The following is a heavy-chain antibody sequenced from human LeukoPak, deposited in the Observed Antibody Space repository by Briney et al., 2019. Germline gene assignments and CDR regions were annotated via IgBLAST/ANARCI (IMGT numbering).Heavy chain of an antibody. CDR2: ISAYNGNT. Sequence: ASVKVSCKASGYTFTSYGISWVRQAPGQGLEWMGWISAYNGNTNYAQKLQGRVTMTTDTSTSTAYTELRSLRSDDTAVYYCARPLYDSSGYYFDYWGQGTLVTVSS. V-gene: IGHV1-18*01. CDR3: ARPLYDSSGYYFDY. J-gene: IGHJ4*02. D-gene: IGHD3-22*01. CDR1: GYTFTSYG.